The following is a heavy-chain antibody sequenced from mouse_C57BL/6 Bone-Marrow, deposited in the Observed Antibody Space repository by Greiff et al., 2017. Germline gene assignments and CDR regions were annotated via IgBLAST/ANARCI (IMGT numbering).Heavy chain of an antibody. D-gene: IGHD1-1*01. J-gene: IGHJ1*03. V-gene: IGHV1-56*01. CDR1: GYTFTSHW. CDR2: IFPGSGST. Sequence: QVQLQQSGPELVRPGASVKISCKAPGYTFTSHWMQWVRQRPGQGLEWIGEIFPGSGSTYYNEKFKGKATLTVDTSSSTAYVQLSSLTSEDSAVYFCAFITTVVPAYWYFDVWGTGTTVTVSS. CDR3: AFITTVVPAYWYFDV.